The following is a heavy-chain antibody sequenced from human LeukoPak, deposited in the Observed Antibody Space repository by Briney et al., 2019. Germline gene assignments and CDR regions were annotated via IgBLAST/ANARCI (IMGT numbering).Heavy chain of an antibody. D-gene: IGHD6-19*01. CDR2: EKQCGRHK. Sequence: GVSLRLFCAASGFTFHIYCMPWVRQSLGKGLEGVGNEKQCGRHKYYAHSVKGLFTISRDYAKHSLYLKMMRVRVEDAAIYLCAGGRGWLTNDWGQGTLVTVSS. V-gene: IGHV3-7*01. J-gene: IGHJ4*02. CDR3: AGGRGWLTND. CDR1: GFTFHIYC.